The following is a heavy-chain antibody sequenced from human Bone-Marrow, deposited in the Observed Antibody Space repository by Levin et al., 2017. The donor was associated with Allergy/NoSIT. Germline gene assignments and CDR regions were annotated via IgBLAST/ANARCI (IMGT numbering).Heavy chain of an antibody. CDR3: ARALWRFYGMDV. J-gene: IGHJ6*02. V-gene: IGHV3-13*01. D-gene: IGHD4/OR15-4a*01. CDR1: GFTFSSYD. CDR2: IGTAGDT. Sequence: GGSLRLSCAASGFTFSSYDMHWVRQATGKGLEWVSAIGTAGDTYYPGSVKGRFTISRENAKNSLYLQMNSLRAGDTAVYYCARALWRFYGMDVWGQGTTVTVSS.